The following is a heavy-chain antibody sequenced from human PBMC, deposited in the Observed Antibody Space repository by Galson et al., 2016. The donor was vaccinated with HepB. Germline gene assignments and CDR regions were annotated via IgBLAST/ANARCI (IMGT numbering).Heavy chain of an antibody. J-gene: IGHJ4*02. V-gene: IGHV3-7*02. CDR3: VSRRHIAADGVD. CDR2: IKQDGSEK. D-gene: IGHD6-13*01. CDR1: GLSFSDYW. Sequence: SLRLSCAASGLSFSDYWMTWVRQAPGKGLEWVANIKQDGSEKYYVDSVKGRFTISRDNAKNSLYLQMNSLRAEDTAIYYCVSRRHIAADGVDWGQGILVTVS.